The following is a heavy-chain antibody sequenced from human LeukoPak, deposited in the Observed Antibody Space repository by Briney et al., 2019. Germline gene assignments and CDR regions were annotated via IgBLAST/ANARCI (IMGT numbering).Heavy chain of an antibody. J-gene: IGHJ2*01. D-gene: IGHD6-19*01. CDR3: ARVVYSSGWYGWYFDL. CDR1: DYTFISYA. V-gene: IGHV1-69*13. CDR2: IIPIFGTA. Sequence: GASVKVSCKTSDYTFISYAISWVRQAPGQGLEWMGGIIPIFGTANYAQKFQGRVTITADESTSTAYMELSSLRSEDTAVYYCARVVYSSGWYGWYFDLWGRGTLVTVSS.